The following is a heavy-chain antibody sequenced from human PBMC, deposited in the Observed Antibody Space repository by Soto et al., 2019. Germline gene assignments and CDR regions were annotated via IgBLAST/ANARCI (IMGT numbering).Heavy chain of an antibody. Sequence: QVQLQESGPGLVKPSETLTLTCTVSGVSVSSGLYYWNWIRQPPGKGLEWIGHIFYSGATTYNPSLKGRGTISGETSKNQCALRLSSVTAADAAVYYCARTDTSGWYRADYWGQGALVTVSS. V-gene: IGHV4-61*01. CDR1: GVSVSSGLYY. J-gene: IGHJ4*02. CDR2: IFYSGAT. D-gene: IGHD6-19*01. CDR3: ARTDTSGWYRADY.